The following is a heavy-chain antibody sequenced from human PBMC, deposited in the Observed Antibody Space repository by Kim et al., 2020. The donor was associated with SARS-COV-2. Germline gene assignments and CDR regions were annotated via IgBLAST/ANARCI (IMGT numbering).Heavy chain of an antibody. D-gene: IGHD4-17*01. Sequence: GGSLRLSCAASGFTFSSYAMSWVRQAPGKGLEWVSSISGGSDTTYYADSVKGRFTISRDNSENTLYLQMNGLRAEDTAIYYCAKQGASASVTTKSPLYDYWGQGSLVTVSS. CDR1: GFTFSSYA. CDR3: AKQGASASVTTKSPLYDY. V-gene: IGHV3-23*01. J-gene: IGHJ4*02. CDR2: ISGGSDTT.